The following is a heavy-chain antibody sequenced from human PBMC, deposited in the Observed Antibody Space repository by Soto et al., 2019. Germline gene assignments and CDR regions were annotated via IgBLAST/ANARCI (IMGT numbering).Heavy chain of an antibody. CDR1: GGSFISGAFY. Sequence: NPSETLSLTCTVSGGSFISGAFYWGWVRQPPGKGLEWIGSASYTGRAYYSPSLKSRASISVDTSKNQFSLRLSSVTAADTALYYCARPLSTSPTSYDYSYRDGWGRGTAVTV. CDR2: ASYTGRA. J-gene: IGHJ6*03. CDR3: ARPLSTSPTSYDYSYRDG. D-gene: IGHD3-16*01. V-gene: IGHV4-39*01.